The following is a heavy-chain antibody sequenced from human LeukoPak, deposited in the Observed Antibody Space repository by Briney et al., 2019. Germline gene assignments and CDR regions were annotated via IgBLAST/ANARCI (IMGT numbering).Heavy chain of an antibody. V-gene: IGHV4-38-2*02. J-gene: IGHJ4*02. CDR2: INHSGST. CDR1: GYSISSGYY. Sequence: PSETLSLTCTVSGYSISSGYYWGWIRQPPGKGLEWIGEINHSGSTNYNPSLKSRVTISVDTSKNQFSLKLSSVTAADTAVYYCARSGDIVVLTAICDYWGQGTLVTVSS. CDR3: ARSGDIVVLTAICDY. D-gene: IGHD2-21*02.